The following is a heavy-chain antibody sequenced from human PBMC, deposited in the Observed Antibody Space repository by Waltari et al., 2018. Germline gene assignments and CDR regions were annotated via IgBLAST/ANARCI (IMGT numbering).Heavy chain of an antibody. Sequence: QVQLVQSGAEVKKPGASVKVSCKASGYTFTSYDINWVRQATGQGLEWMGWMNPNIGNTVYAQKFQGKVTITRNTSISTAYMELSSLRSEDTAVYYCARNGEQWLERNAFDIWGQGTMVTVSS. D-gene: IGHD6-19*01. CDR3: ARNGEQWLERNAFDI. J-gene: IGHJ3*02. CDR2: MNPNIGNT. CDR1: GYTFTSYD. V-gene: IGHV1-8*03.